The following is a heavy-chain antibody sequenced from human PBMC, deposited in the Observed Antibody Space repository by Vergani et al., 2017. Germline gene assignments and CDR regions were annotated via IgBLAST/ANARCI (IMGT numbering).Heavy chain of an antibody. CDR3: ASFGVGYYYMDV. CDR2: ISSSSSYI. V-gene: IGHV3-21*01. D-gene: IGHD3-3*01. J-gene: IGHJ6*03. Sequence: VQLVESGGGLVKPGGSLRLSCAASGFTFSSYSMNWVRQAPGKGLEWVSSISSSSSYIYYADSVKGRFTISRDNAKNSLYLQMNSLRAEDTAVYYCASFGVGYYYMDVWGKGTTVTVSS. CDR1: GFTFSSYS.